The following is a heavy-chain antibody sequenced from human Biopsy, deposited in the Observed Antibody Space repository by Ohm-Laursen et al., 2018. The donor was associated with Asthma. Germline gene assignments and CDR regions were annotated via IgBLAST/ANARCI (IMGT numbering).Heavy chain of an antibody. V-gene: IGHV4-39*01. J-gene: IGHJ6*02. CDR2: IYYSGTT. CDR1: SGSGGYMRSGNYY. Sequence: SETLSLTCSLSSGSGGYMRSGNYYWGWIRQPPGKGLEWIGSIYYSGTTYYNPSLESRVTVSADTSKNQFSLKLTSVTAADTAVYYCVRGSSSWHHGPFHYYYGLDVCGQGTTATVSS. D-gene: IGHD6-13*01. CDR3: VRGSSSWHHGPFHYYYGLDV.